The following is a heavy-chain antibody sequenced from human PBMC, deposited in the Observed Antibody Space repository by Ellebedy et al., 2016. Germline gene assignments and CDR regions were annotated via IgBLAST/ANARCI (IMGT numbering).Heavy chain of an antibody. CDR1: GFIVSSFF. D-gene: IGHD4-17*01. J-gene: IGHJ4*02. CDR2: ISGDGDTT. CDR3: YYGHYSGF. Sequence: GGSLRLXXAPSGFIVSSFFMSWVRQAPGGGLEWISTISGDGDTTFSADSVKGRFTISRDNSRYTLYLQMDSLTAADTAVYYCYYGHYSGFWGQGTLVTVSS. V-gene: IGHV3-23*01.